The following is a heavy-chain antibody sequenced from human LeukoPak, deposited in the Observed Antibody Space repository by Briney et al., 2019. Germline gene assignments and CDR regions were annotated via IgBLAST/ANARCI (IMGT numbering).Heavy chain of an antibody. J-gene: IGHJ4*02. V-gene: IGHV4-38-2*01. CDR1: GYSTSSGYY. Sequence: PSETLSLTCAVSGYSTSSGYYWGWIRQPPGKGLEWIGSIYHSGSTYYNPSLKSRVTISVDTSKNQFSLKLSSVTAADTAVYYCARLGSSFFDYWGQGTLVTVSS. D-gene: IGHD6-6*01. CDR2: IYHSGST. CDR3: ARLGSSFFDY.